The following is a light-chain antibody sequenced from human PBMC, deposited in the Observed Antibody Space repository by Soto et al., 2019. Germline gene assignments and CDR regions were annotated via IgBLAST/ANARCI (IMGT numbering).Light chain of an antibody. J-gene: IGKJ1*01. CDR2: AAS. V-gene: IGKV1-39*01. CDR1: QSISSY. Sequence: DIQMTQSPSSLSASVGDRVTITCRARQSISSYLNWYQQKPGKAPKLLIYAASSLQSGVPSRFSGSGSGTDFTLTISSLQPEDFATYYCQHSYSTLWTFGQGTQVESK. CDR3: QHSYSTLWT.